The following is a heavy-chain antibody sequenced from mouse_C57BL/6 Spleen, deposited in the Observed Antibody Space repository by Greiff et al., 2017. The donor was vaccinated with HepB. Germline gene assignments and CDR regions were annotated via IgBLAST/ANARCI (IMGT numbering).Heavy chain of an antibody. Sequence: QVQLQQPGAELVKPGASVKVSCKASGYTFTSYWMHWVKQSPGQGLEWIGRIDPSDSDTNYNQKFKGKATLTVDKSSSTAYMQLSSLTSEDSAVYYCAISTMISYYAMDYWGQGTSVTVSS. CDR3: AISTMISYYAMDY. D-gene: IGHD2-4*01. CDR2: IDPSDSDT. V-gene: IGHV1-74*01. J-gene: IGHJ4*01. CDR1: GYTFTSYW.